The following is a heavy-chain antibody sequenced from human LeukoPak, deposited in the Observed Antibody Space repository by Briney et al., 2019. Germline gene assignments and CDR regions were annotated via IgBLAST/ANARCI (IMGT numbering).Heavy chain of an antibody. CDR3: ARERLSGSYYSADYNWFDP. J-gene: IGHJ5*02. Sequence: PSETLSLTCTVSGGSISSGRYYWSWIRQPAGKGLEWIGRIQTSGSTNYNPSLKSRVTISADTSKNQFSLKLSSVTAADTAVYYCARERLSGSYYSADYNWFDPWGQGTLVTVSS. CDR1: GGSISSGRYY. D-gene: IGHD1-26*01. CDR2: IQTSGST. V-gene: IGHV4-61*02.